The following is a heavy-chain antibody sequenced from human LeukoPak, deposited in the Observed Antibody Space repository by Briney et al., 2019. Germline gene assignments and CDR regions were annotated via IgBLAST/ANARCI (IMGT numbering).Heavy chain of an antibody. CDR3: ASTGYSYGYGFFDY. J-gene: IGHJ4*02. CDR1: GGSITNYY. V-gene: IGHV4-59*08. CDR2: IYYSGST. D-gene: IGHD5-18*01. Sequence: SETLSLTCTVSGGSITNYYWSWMRQPPGKGLEWIGYIYYSGSTNYNPSLKSRVTISVDTSKNQFSLKLSSVTAADTAVYYCASTGYSYGYGFFDYWGQGTLVTVSS.